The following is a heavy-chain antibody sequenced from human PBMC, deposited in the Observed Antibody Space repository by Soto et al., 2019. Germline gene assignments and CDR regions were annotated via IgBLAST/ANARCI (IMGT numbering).Heavy chain of an antibody. J-gene: IGHJ4*02. CDR1: GFTFSSYV. CDR3: ARGARDFDY. D-gene: IGHD3-16*01. CDR2: MWFDGSKK. Sequence: GGSLRLSCAASGFTFSSYVMHWVRQAPGKGLEWVALMWFDGSKKYYGDSVRGRFTISRDNSKNTLYLQMNSLRAEDTAVYYCARGARDFDYWGQGTLVTVSS. V-gene: IGHV3-33*08.